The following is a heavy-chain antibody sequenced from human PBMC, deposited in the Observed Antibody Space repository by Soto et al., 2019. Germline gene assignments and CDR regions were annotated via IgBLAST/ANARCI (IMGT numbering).Heavy chain of an antibody. D-gene: IGHD2-15*01. CDR1: GFTFSTYS. J-gene: IGHJ4*02. V-gene: IGHV3-48*02. Sequence: EVQLVESGGGLVQPGGSLRLSCAASGFTFSTYSMNWVRQAPGKGLEWVSYISSSSSTIYYADSVKGRFTITRDNAKNSLYLQTNSLRDEDTAVYYCARGLGYCSGGSCYSDYWGQGTLVTVSS. CDR2: ISSSSSTI. CDR3: ARGLGYCSGGSCYSDY.